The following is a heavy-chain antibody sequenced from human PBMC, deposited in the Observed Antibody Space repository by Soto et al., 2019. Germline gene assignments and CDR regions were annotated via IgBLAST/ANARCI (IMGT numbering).Heavy chain of an antibody. J-gene: IGHJ6*02. CDR2: IKAGNGNT. CDR1: GYTFTSYA. V-gene: IGHV1-3*01. CDR3: ARDLIPAAITYYYGMDV. Sequence: GASVKVSCKASGYTFTSYAIHWVRQAPGQRLEWMGWIKAGNGNTKYSQKFQGRVTITRDTSATTAYMELSSLRSEDTAVYYCARDLIPAAITYYYGMDVWGQGTTVTVSS. D-gene: IGHD2-2*02.